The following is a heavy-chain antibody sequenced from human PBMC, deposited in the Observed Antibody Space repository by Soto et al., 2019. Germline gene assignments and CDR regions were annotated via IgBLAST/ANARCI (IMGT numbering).Heavy chain of an antibody. D-gene: IGHD2-2*01. CDR1: GFIFSNYD. CDR2: MRSDGSNK. Sequence: PGGSLRLSCEASGFIFSNYDMYWVRQGPGKGLEWVALMRSDGSNKYYVDSVKGRFTISRDNSKNMLFLQMDSLRAEDTAVYYCARAHISSEISMPQTFHHWGPGTLVTSPQ. CDR3: ARAHISSEISMPQTFHH. J-gene: IGHJ1*01. V-gene: IGHV3-33*01.